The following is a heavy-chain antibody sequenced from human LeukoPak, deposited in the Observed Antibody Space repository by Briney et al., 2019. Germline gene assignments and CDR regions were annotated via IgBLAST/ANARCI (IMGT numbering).Heavy chain of an antibody. CDR2: IYYSGST. CDR3: AVTDVLTGYPYYFDY. CDR1: GGSISSSSYY. D-gene: IGHD3-9*01. J-gene: IGHJ4*02. Sequence: PSETLSLTCTVSGGSISSSSYYWGWIRQPPGKGLEWIGSIYYSGSTYYNPSLKSRVTISVDTSKNQVSLKLSSVTAADTAVYYCAVTDVLTGYPYYFDYWGQGTLVTVSS. V-gene: IGHV4-39*07.